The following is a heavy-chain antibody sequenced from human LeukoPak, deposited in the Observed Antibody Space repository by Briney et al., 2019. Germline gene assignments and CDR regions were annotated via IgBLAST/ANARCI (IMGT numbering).Heavy chain of an antibody. CDR3: ARDKRYCSGGSCYHDAFDI. J-gene: IGHJ3*02. D-gene: IGHD2-15*01. Sequence: ALVKVSCKASGGTFSSYAISWVRQAPGQGLEWMGGIIPIFGTANYAQKFQGRVTITTDESTSTAYMELSSLRSEDTAVYYCARDKRYCSGGSCYHDAFDIWGQGTMVTVSS. V-gene: IGHV1-69*05. CDR2: IIPIFGTA. CDR1: GGTFSSYA.